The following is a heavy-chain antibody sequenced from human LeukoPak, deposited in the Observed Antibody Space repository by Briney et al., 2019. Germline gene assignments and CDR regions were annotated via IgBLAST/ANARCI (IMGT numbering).Heavy chain of an antibody. D-gene: IGHD6-19*01. CDR1: GFTVSSNY. V-gene: IGHV3-66*02. CDR3: ARDLGSSGSYFDY. Sequence: GGSLRLSCAVSGFTVSSNYVSWVRQAPGKGREWVSAIYSGGSAYYTESVKGRFTFSRDNSKNTLYLQMNRLRPEDTALYYCARDLGSSGSYFDYWGQGTLVTVSS. J-gene: IGHJ4*02. CDR2: IYSGGSA.